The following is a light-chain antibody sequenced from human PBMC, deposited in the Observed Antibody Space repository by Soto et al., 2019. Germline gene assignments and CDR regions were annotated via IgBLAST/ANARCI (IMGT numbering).Light chain of an antibody. CDR3: QQYNNWPRT. J-gene: IGKJ1*01. CDR2: GAS. CDR1: QGVGST. Sequence: EIVMTQSPATLSVSPGEKVTLSCRASQGVGSTLAWYRQQPGQAPRLLIYGASTRATGIPARFSGSGSGTEFTLTISSLQSEDFAVYYCQQYNNWPRTFGQGTKVDIK. V-gene: IGKV3-15*01.